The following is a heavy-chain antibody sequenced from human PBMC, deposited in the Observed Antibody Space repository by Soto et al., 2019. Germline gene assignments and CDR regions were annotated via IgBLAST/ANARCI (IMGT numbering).Heavy chain of an antibody. Sequence: GASVKVSCKASGFTATNYFVHWVRQAPGRGLEWMGIINPSGDETTYAQKFQGRVTMTRDTSTSTVYMEVRGLTSEDTAVYYCARDRAALSGYHTTPLDYWGQGTLVTVSS. V-gene: IGHV1-46*01. CDR1: GFTATNYF. J-gene: IGHJ4*02. CDR2: INPSGDET. D-gene: IGHD5-12*01. CDR3: ARDRAALSGYHTTPLDY.